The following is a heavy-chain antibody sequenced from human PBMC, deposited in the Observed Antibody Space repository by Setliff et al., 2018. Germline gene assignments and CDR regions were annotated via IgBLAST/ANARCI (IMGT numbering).Heavy chain of an antibody. CDR2: ISSSSSYI. CDR3: ARGGDYCGGECYIPPPDSY. J-gene: IGHJ4*02. V-gene: IGHV3-21*01. D-gene: IGHD2-21*01. Sequence: PGGSLRLSCTVSGFTFSTYWMHWVRQAPGKGLEWVSSISSSSSYIYYADSVRGRFTISRDISKNTLYLQMNSLRPEDTAVYYCARGGDYCGGECYIPPPDSYWGQGTLVTVSS. CDR1: GFTFSTYW.